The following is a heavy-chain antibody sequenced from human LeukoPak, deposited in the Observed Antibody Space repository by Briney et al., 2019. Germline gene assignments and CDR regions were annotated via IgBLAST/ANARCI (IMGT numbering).Heavy chain of an antibody. CDR3: TTTSRSSGYYYAVDY. CDR1: GFTFSNAC. J-gene: IGHJ4*02. CDR2: IKSKTAGGTT. V-gene: IGHV3-15*01. Sequence: GGSLRLSCAASGFTFSNACMSWVRQAPGKGLEWVGRIKSKTAGGTTDYAAPVKGRFTISRDDSKNTLYLQMNSLKTEDTAVYYCTTTSRSSGYYYAVDYWGQGTLVTVSS. D-gene: IGHD3-22*01.